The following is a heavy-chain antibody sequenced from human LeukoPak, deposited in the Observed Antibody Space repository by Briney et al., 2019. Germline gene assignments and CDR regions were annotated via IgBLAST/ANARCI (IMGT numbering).Heavy chain of an antibody. CDR2: IKTKIDGETA. CDR3: STYSSGWSFDH. D-gene: IGHD6-19*01. J-gene: IGHJ4*02. Sequence: PGGSLRLSCAAPGFSFSDVWMSWVRQAPGKGLEWVGHIKTKIDGETADYAAPVKGRFTISTDDSKNTLYLQMNSLKTEDTAVYYCSTYSSGWSFDHWGQGTPVTVSS. V-gene: IGHV3-15*01. CDR1: GFSFSDVW.